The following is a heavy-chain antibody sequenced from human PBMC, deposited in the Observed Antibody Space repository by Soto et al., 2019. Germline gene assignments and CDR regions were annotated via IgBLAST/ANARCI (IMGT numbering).Heavy chain of an antibody. CDR1: GGSISSYY. D-gene: IGHD4-17*01. J-gene: IGHJ6*02. CDR2: IYYSGST. V-gene: IGHV4-59*01. CDR3: AREDGYGEHYYYGIDV. Sequence: QVQLQESCPGLVKPSETLSLTCTVSGGSISSYYWSWIRQPPGKGLEWIGYIYYSGSTNYNPSLKSRVTISVDTSKNQFSLKLSSVTAADTAVYYCAREDGYGEHYYYGIDVSGQGTTVTVSS.